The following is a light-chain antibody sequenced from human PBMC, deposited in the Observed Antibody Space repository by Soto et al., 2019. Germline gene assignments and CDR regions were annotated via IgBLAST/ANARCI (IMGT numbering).Light chain of an antibody. V-gene: IGKV1-33*01. J-gene: IGKJ5*01. CDR3: QQYEHLPT. Sequence: MTQSPSSLSASVGDIVTITCQASQNINIYLNWYQQKPGRAPKLLIYDASNLEAGVPSRFRGSGSGTDFTFTIIRLQPEEVATYYCQQYEHLPTFGHVTRLEIK. CDR2: DAS. CDR1: QNINIY.